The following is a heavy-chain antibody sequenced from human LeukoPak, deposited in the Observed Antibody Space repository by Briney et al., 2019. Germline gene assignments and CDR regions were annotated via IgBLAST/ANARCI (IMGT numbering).Heavy chain of an antibody. CDR3: ARDLGDHEGY. J-gene: IGHJ4*02. CDR1: GFPFSSYE. CDR2: ISSSGSTI. V-gene: IGHV3-48*03. Sequence: GGSLRLSCAASGFPFSSYEMNWVRQAPGKGLEWVSYISSSGSTIYYADSVKGRFTISRDNAKNSLYLQMNSLRAEDTAVYYCARDLGDHEGYWGQGTLVTVSS. D-gene: IGHD4-17*01.